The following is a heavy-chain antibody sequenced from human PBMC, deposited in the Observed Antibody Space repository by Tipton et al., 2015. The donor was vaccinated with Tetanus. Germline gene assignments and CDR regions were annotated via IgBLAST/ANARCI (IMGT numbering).Heavy chain of an antibody. J-gene: IGHJ4*02. CDR3: ARGWGSSWYYFDN. CDR1: GGSIGTYH. CDR2: IDYFGST. D-gene: IGHD6-13*01. V-gene: IGHV4-59*01. Sequence: TLSLTCTVSGGSIGTYHWNWIRQSPGKGLEWIGYIDYFGSTKYNPSLKSRVAMSVDTSKNQLSLRLNSVTSADTAVYYCARGWGSSWYYFDNWGQGTLVTVSS.